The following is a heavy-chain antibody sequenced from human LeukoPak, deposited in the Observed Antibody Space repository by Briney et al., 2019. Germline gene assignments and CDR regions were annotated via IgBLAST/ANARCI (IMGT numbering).Heavy chain of an antibody. Sequence: ASVKVSCKASGYTFTTFAMHWVHQAPGQRLEWMGWINAGNGNTKYSQKFQDRVTITRDTSANTAYMELSSLRSEDTAVYYCARDSTKKALVVPATPHYWGQGTLVTVTS. CDR2: INAGNGNT. J-gene: IGHJ4*02. D-gene: IGHD2-15*01. V-gene: IGHV1-3*01. CDR1: GYTFTTFA. CDR3: ARDSTKKALVVPATPHY.